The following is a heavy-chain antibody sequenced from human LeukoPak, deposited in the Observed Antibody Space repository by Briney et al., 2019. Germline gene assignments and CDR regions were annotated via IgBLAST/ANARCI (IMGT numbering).Heavy chain of an antibody. CDR2: SFYSGTT. J-gene: IGHJ3*02. Sequence: SETLSLTCAVSGYSISSGNYWGWIRQPPGKGLEWIGSSFYSGTTYYNPSLKSRVTISIDTSKNQVSLSLRSVTAADTAVYYCARAGFDIWGQGTMVTVSS. CDR3: ARAGFDI. CDR1: GYSISSGNY. V-gene: IGHV4-38-2*01.